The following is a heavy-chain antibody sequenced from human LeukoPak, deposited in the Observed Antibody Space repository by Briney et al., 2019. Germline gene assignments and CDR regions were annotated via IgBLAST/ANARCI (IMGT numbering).Heavy chain of an antibody. Sequence: PSETLSLTCTVSGYSIISDYFWGWIRQPPGKGLEWIGTIYHSGSTYYNPSLKSRVTISVDTSKNQFSLKLSSVTAADTAVYYCARIMDPLGELGWFDYWGQGTLVTVSS. CDR2: IYHSGST. V-gene: IGHV4-38-2*02. J-gene: IGHJ4*02. CDR1: GYSIISDYF. D-gene: IGHD3-16*01. CDR3: ARIMDPLGELGWFDY.